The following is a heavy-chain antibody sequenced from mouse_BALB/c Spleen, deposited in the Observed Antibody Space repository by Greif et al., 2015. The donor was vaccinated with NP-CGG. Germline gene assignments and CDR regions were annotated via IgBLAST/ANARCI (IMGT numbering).Heavy chain of an antibody. CDR2: INPSNGGT. CDR1: GYTFTSYY. J-gene: IGHJ2*01. V-gene: IGHV1S81*02. Sequence: QVQLKESGAELVKPGASVKLSCKASGYTFTSYYMYWVKQRPGQGLEWIGEINPSNGGTNFNEKFKSKATLTVDKSSSTAYMQLSSLTSEGSAVYYCTRSWDSYFDYWGQGTTLTVSS. CDR3: TRSWDSYFDY. D-gene: IGHD3-3*01.